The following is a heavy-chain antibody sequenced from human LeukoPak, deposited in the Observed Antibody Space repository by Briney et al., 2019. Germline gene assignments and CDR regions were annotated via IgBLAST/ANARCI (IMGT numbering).Heavy chain of an antibody. CDR2: LGIAGDT. V-gene: IGHV3-13*01. CDR3: ARQKQSHGNFDY. D-gene: IGHD1-26*01. J-gene: IGHJ4*02. Sequence: GGSLRLSCAASGSTVSSYAMHWVRQPIGKGLEWVSALGIAGDTFYPGSVKGRFTISRENAKNSLYLQMNNLRAEDTAMYYCARQKQSHGNFDYWGQGTLVTVSS. CDR1: GSTVSSYA.